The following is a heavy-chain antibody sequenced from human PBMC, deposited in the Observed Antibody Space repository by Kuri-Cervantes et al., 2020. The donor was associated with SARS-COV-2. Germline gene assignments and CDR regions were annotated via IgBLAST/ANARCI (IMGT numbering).Heavy chain of an antibody. CDR3: ASQKYYDFWSGYHPHFDY. Sequence: GGSLRLSCAASGFTFSSYWMHWVRQAPGKGLVWVSRISSDGSSTSYADSVKGRFTISRDNAKNTLYLQMNSLRAEDTAVYYCASQKYYDFWSGYHPHFDYWGQGTLVTVSS. D-gene: IGHD3-3*01. CDR1: GFTFSSYW. V-gene: IGHV3-74*01. J-gene: IGHJ4*02. CDR2: ISSDGSST.